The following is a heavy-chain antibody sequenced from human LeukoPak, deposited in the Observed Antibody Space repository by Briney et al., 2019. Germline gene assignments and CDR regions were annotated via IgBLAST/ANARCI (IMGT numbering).Heavy chain of an antibody. CDR3: ARQMATILDGILDY. V-gene: IGHV3-30*04. Sequence: PGRSLRLSCAASGFTFSNYAIHWVRQAPGKGLEWVSVISYDGTNKYYADSVKGRFTISRDNSKNTLYLQMNSLKTEDTALHYCARQMATILDGILDYWGQGTLVTVSS. CDR2: ISYDGTNK. J-gene: IGHJ4*02. D-gene: IGHD5-24*01. CDR1: GFTFSNYA.